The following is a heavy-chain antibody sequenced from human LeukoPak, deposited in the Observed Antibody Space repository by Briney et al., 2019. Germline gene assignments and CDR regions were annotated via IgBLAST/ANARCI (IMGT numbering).Heavy chain of an antibody. CDR1: GFTFTTYW. J-gene: IGHJ4*02. CDR2: IKQDGSEK. V-gene: IGHV3-7*01. D-gene: IGHD2-21*02. Sequence: TGGSLTLSCAASGFTFTTYWMHWVRQAPGKGLEWVANIKQDGSEKYYVDSAKGRFTISRDNGKNSVYLQMNSLRAEDTAVYYCARDGGHGGDLDYWGQGTLVTVSS. CDR3: ARDGGHGGDLDY.